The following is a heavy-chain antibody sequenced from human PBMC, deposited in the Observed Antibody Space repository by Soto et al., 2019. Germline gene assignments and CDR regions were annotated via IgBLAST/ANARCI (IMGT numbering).Heavy chain of an antibody. Sequence: LGESLKISCKGSGYSFTSYWISWVRQMPGKGLEWMGRIDPSDSYTNYSPSFQGHVTISADKSISTAYLQWSSLKASDTAMYYCASYYGSDSYYGMDVWGQGTTVTVSS. V-gene: IGHV5-10-1*01. J-gene: IGHJ6*02. CDR3: ASYYGSDSYYGMDV. CDR2: IDPSDSYT. CDR1: GYSFTSYW. D-gene: IGHD3-10*01.